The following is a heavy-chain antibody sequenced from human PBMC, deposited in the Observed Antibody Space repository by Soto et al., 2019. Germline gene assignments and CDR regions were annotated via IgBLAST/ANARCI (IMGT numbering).Heavy chain of an antibody. D-gene: IGHD5-12*01. V-gene: IGHV2-5*01. J-gene: IGHJ6*02. CDR1: GFSLSTSGVG. CDR2: IYWYDDT. Sequence: ITLKESGPTLVKPTQTLTLTCTFSGFSLSTSGVGVGWIRQPPGKALEWLALIYWYDDTRYSPSLKSRLTITKDASNNQVVLKVTNMDLVDTATYYCTHIPIGYSGCDQGNNYHYDGMDVWGQGTTVTVSS. CDR3: THIPIGYSGCDQGNNYHYDGMDV.